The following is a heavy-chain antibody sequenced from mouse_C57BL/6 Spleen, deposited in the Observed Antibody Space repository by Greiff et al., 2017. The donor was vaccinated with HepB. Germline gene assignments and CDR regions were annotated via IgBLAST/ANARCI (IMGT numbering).Heavy chain of an antibody. CDR2: ISSGGDYI. V-gene: IGHV5-9-1*02. CDR3: TRDGAMVTGEAY. D-gene: IGHD2-2*01. Sequence: EVKVVESGEGLVKPGGSLKLSCAASGFTFSSYAMSWVRQTPEKRLEWVAYISSGGDYIYYADTVKGRFTISRDNARNTLYLQMSSLKSEDTAMYYCTRDGAMVTGEAYWGQGTLVTVSA. CDR1: GFTFSSYA. J-gene: IGHJ3*01.